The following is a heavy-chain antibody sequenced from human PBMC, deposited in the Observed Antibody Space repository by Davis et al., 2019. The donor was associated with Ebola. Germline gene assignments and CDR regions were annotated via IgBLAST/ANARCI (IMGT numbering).Heavy chain of an antibody. Sequence: GSLRLSCAASGFVFSSYVMSWVRRAPGKGLEWVSILGLSADTYYADSVKGRFTISRDNSKNTLHLQMNSLRVEDTAIYYCAKDTSNVWFDVWGQGTMVTVSS. CDR1: GFVFSSYV. J-gene: IGHJ3*01. D-gene: IGHD6-19*01. V-gene: IGHV3-23*01. CDR3: AKDTSNVWFDV. CDR2: LGLSADT.